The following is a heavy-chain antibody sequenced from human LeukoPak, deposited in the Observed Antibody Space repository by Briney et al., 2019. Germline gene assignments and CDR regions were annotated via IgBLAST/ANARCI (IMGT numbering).Heavy chain of an antibody. V-gene: IGHV1-8*01. D-gene: IGHD5-18*01. CDR3: ARHVDTAMGD. J-gene: IGHJ4*02. Sequence: VASVKVSCTASGYTFTSYDISWVRQAIGQGLEWMGWMNPNSGNTGYAQKFQGRVTMTRNTSISTAYMELSSLRSEDTAVYYCARHVDTAMGDWGQGTLVTVSS. CDR1: GYTFTSYD. CDR2: MNPNSGNT.